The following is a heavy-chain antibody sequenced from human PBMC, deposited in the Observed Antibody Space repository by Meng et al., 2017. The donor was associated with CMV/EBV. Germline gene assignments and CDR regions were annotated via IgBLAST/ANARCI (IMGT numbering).Heavy chain of an antibody. V-gene: IGHV1-2*06. CDR1: GYSFIGHY. Sequence: QVQLVQSGSEVKKPGASVKVSCKASGYSFIGHYIHWVRQAPGQGLEWMGRINPNSAGTNYVEKLQGRVTITRDTSNNIVYMELTRLTSDDTAVYYCTRSWIDSFTPDFDYWGQGTLVTVSS. CDR3: TRSWIDSFTPDFDY. D-gene: IGHD2-2*03. J-gene: IGHJ4*02. CDR2: INPNSAGT.